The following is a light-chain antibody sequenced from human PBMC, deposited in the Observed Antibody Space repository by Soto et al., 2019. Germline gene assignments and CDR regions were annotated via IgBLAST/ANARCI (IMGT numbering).Light chain of an antibody. V-gene: IGLV3-21*02. CDR3: QVWDSSSDHPYVV. CDR1: NIGSKS. J-gene: IGLJ2*01. Sequence: SYELTQPPSVSVAPGQTARSTCGGNNIGSKSVHWYQQKPGQAPVLVVYDDSDRPSGIPERFSGSNSGNTATLTISRVEAGDEADYYCQVWDSSSDHPYVVFGGGTKLTVL. CDR2: DDS.